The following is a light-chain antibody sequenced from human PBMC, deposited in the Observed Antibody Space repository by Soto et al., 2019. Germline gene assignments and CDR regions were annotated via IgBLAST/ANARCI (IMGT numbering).Light chain of an antibody. V-gene: IGLV2-8*01. CDR2: EVT. CDR1: SSDIGGYNY. J-gene: IGLJ2*01. CDR3: TSFAGNFNVV. Sequence: QSALTQPPSASGSPGQSVTISCTGTSSDIGGYNYVSWYQQPPGKAPKLMIYEVTNRPSGVPDRFSGSKSGNTASLTVSGLQAEDEADYYCTSFAGNFNVVFGGGTKLTVL.